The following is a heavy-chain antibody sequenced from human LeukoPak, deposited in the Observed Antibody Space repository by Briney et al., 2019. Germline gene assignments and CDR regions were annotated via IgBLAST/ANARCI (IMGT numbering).Heavy chain of an antibody. V-gene: IGHV1-18*01. CDR2: ISAYNGNT. CDR3: ARDLSDIVVVPAAEDAFDI. CDR1: GYTFTSYG. J-gene: IGHJ3*02. Sequence: GASVKVSCKASGYTFTSYGISWVRQAPGQGLEWMGWISAYNGNTNYAQKLQGRVTMTTDTSTSTAYMELRSLRSDDTAVYYCARDLSDIVVVPAAEDAFDIWGQGTMVTVSP. D-gene: IGHD2-2*01.